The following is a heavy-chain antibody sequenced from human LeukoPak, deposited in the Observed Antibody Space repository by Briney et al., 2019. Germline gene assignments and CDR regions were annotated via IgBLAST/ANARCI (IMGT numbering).Heavy chain of an antibody. D-gene: IGHD3-16*01. CDR3: LTDSARGITDY. V-gene: IGHV3-30-3*01. J-gene: IGHJ4*02. Sequence: GGSLRLSCADSGFTFSTYAMHWVRQAPGKGLEWVAVIYYDGSDKYFADSVKGRFTISRDNSTNTLYLQMNRLRAEDTAVYYCLTDSARGITDYWGQGTLVTVSS. CDR1: GFTFSTYA. CDR2: IYYDGSDK.